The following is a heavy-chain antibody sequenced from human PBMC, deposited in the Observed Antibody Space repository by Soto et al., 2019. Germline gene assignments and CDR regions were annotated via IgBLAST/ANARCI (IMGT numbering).Heavy chain of an antibody. Sequence: PSQTLSLTWAISEHSVSRNSAAWNCIRQSPSIALVWLGRTYYRSKCYNEYAVSLKSRITINPDTSKNQFSLQLNSVTPADTAVDSCATDRHYGSGSPGWFGPWRNRTLVTGSS. CDR2: TYYRSKCYN. CDR3: ATDRHYGSGSPGWFGP. V-gene: IGHV6-1*01. J-gene: IGHJ5*02. CDR1: EHSVSRNSAA. D-gene: IGHD3-10*01.